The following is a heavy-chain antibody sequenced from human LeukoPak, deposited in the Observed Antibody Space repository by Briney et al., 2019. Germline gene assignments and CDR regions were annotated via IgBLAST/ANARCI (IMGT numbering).Heavy chain of an antibody. D-gene: IGHD2-21*01. Sequence: SETLSLTCTVSGGSITTNSYYWGWIRQPPGKGLEWIGTIYYSGNTYYSPSLKSRVTISVDTSKNQFSLKLGSVTAADTAIYYCARRPSNIVVRRAFDIWGRGTMVTVSS. CDR1: GGSITTNSYY. J-gene: IGHJ3*02. CDR3: ARRPSNIVVRRAFDI. CDR2: IYYSGNT. V-gene: IGHV4-39*07.